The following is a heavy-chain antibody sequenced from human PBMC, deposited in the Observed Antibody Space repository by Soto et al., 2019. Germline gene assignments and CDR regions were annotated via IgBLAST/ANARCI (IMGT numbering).Heavy chain of an antibody. Sequence: LRLSCGASGFPFNTHGMARVRQAPGKGLEWVSGISGGGDRTQYADGVKGRFTISRDNSKNTVDLQMTSLRAEDTATYYCAKTATYDYVWGDYRYFFDHWGQGTVVTVSS. D-gene: IGHD3-16*02. V-gene: IGHV3-23*01. CDR1: GFPFNTHG. CDR2: ISGGGDRT. CDR3: AKTATYDYVWGDYRYFFDH. J-gene: IGHJ4*02.